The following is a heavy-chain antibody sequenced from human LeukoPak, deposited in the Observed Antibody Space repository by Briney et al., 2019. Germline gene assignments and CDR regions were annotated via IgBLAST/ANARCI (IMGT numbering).Heavy chain of an antibody. Sequence: GGSLRLSCAASGFTFSSYSMNWVRQAAGKGLDWVSSVSSSSSYIYYADSVKGRFTISRDNAKNSLYLQMNSLRAEDTAVYYCARDLVEPPRTYYFDYWGQGTLVTVSS. J-gene: IGHJ4*02. CDR1: GFTFSSYS. V-gene: IGHV3-21*01. CDR2: VSSSSSYI. CDR3: ARDLVEPPRTYYFDY. D-gene: IGHD1-26*01.